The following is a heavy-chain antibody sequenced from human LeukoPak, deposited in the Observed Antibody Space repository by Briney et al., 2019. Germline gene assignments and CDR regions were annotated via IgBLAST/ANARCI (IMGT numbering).Heavy chain of an antibody. D-gene: IGHD3-10*01. CDR3: ARWMVRGVPYDAFDI. CDR1: GYTFTGYY. J-gene: IGHJ3*02. Sequence: PEASVKVSCKASGYTFTGYYMHWVRQAPGQGLEWMGWINPNSGGTNYAQKFQGRVTMTRDTSISTAYMELSRLRSDDSAVYYCARWMVRGVPYDAFDIWGQGTMVTVSS. V-gene: IGHV1-2*02. CDR2: INPNSGGT.